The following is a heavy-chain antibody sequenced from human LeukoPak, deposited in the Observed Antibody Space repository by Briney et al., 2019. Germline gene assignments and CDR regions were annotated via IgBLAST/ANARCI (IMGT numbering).Heavy chain of an antibody. CDR1: GGTFSSYA. D-gene: IGHD6-13*01. CDR3: ARDKGIAAAGTT. J-gene: IGHJ5*02. V-gene: IGHV1-69*13. Sequence: SVKVSCKASGGTFSSYAISWVRQAPGQGLEWVGGIIPIFGTANYAQKFQGRVTITADESTSTAYMELSSLRSEDTAVYYCARDKGIAAAGTTWGQGTLVTVSS. CDR2: IIPIFGTA.